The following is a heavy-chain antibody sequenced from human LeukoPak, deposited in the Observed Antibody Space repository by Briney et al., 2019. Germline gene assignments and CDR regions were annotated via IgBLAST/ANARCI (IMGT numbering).Heavy chain of an antibody. CDR2: INHSGST. J-gene: IGHJ4*02. Sequence: SETLSLTCAVYGGSFSGYYWSWIRQPPGKGLEWIGEINHSGSTNYNPSLKSRVTISVDTSKNQFSLKLSSVTAADTAVYYCARGKSDYWGQGTLVTVSS. CDR1: GGSFSGYY. V-gene: IGHV4-34*01. CDR3: ARGKSDY.